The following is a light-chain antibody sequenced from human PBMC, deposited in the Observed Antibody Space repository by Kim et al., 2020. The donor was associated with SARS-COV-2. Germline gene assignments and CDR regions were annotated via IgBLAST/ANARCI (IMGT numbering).Light chain of an antibody. CDR3: SSRDFGAYLVI. V-gene: IGLV3-19*01. J-gene: IGLJ2*01. CDR2: GKN. Sequence: ALGQTVRITCQGDNRRTYFASGYQQKPGQAPILVMFGKNNRPSGIPDRFSGSSSGNTASLTITGAQAEDEAVYYCSSRDFGAYLVIFGGGTQLTVL. CDR1: NRRTYF.